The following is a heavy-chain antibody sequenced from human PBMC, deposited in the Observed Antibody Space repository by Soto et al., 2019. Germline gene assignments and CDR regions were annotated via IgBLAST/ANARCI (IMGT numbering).Heavy chain of an antibody. CDR2: INPNSGGT. J-gene: IGHJ6*02. CDR3: AREKGAIPAATLYYYYYGMDV. D-gene: IGHD2-2*01. Sequence: XSVKVSCKASGYAFTCYYMHWVRQAPGQGLEWMGWINPNSGGTNYAQKFQGRVTMTRDTSISTAYMELSRLRSDDTAVYYCAREKGAIPAATLYYYYYGMDVWGQGTTVTVSS. CDR1: GYAFTCYY. V-gene: IGHV1-2*02.